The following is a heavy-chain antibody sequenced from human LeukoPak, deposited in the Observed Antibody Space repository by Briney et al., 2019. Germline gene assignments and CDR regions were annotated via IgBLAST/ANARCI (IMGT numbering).Heavy chain of an antibody. J-gene: IGHJ2*01. CDR3: ARDDCSGGGCYLPSGYFDL. Sequence: PSETLSLTCTVSGGSISSYYWSWIRQPPGKGLEWIGYIYYSGSTNYNPSLKSRVTISVDTSKNQFSLKLSSVTAADTAVYYCARDDCSGGGCYLPSGYFDLWGRGTLVTVSS. CDR1: GGSISSYY. V-gene: IGHV4-59*01. D-gene: IGHD2-15*01. CDR2: IYYSGST.